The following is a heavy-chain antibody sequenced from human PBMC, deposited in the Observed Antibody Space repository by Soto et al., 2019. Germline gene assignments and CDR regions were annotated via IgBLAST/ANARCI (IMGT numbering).Heavy chain of an antibody. Sequence: QVQLVESGGGLVKPGGSLRLSCAASGFTFSDSSMTWIRQVPGKGLEWVSYISSNGYTIDYADSVKGRFTISRDNAKKSLYLQMNSLRAEDTAVYYCARDLDTEIPAAGMDVWGQGTTVTVSS. J-gene: IGHJ6*02. D-gene: IGHD5-18*01. V-gene: IGHV3-11*01. CDR3: ARDLDTEIPAAGMDV. CDR2: ISSNGYTI. CDR1: GFTFSDSS.